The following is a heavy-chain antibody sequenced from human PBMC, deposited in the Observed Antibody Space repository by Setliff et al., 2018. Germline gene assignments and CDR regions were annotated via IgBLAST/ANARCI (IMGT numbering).Heavy chain of an antibody. CDR2: IYYSGTA. J-gene: IGHJ6*03. D-gene: IGHD2-21*01. Sequence: SETLSLTCTISGDSISDIGYYWGFIRQSPGKGPEWIGSIYYSGTAYYNPSLESRVTMFVDTSKNQFSLRLNSVTAADTAVYYCARRSPESRIAVGGMGNYSFYMDVWGQGTPVTVSS. CDR1: GDSISDIGYY. CDR3: ARRSPESRIAVGGMGNYSFYMDV. V-gene: IGHV4-39*01.